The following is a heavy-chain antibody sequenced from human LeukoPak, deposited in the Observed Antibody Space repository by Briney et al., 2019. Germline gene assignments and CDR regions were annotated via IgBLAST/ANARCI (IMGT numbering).Heavy chain of an antibody. CDR3: ATSYVDPGAYCGGDCPHTADY. CDR1: GGSFSGYY. V-gene: IGHV4-34*01. D-gene: IGHD2-21*02. Sequence: SETLSLTCAVYGGSFSGYYWSWIRQPPGRGLEWIGEINHSGSTNYNPSLKSRVTISVDMSKNQFSLKLSSVTAADTAVYYCATSYVDPGAYCGGDCPHTADYWGQGTLVTVSS. CDR2: INHSGST. J-gene: IGHJ4*02.